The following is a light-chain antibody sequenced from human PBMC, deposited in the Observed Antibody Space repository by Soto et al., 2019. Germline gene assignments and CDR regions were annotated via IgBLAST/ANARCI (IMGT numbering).Light chain of an antibody. CDR3: QQRSNWPRT. J-gene: IGKJ1*01. CDR1: QSVASY. CDR2: DAS. Sequence: DIVLTQSPATLSLSPGERATLSCRASQSVASYLAWYQQRPGQAPRLLISDASKRATGIPGRISGSGSGTDFTLTISSLEPEDFAVYYCQQRSNWPRTFGQGTRVDIK. V-gene: IGKV3-11*01.